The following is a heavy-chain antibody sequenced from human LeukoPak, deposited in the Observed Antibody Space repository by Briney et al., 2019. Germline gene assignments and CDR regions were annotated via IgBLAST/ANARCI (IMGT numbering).Heavy chain of an antibody. V-gene: IGHV3-23*01. CDR3: AKDRAAAGTPSY. CDR2: ISGSGDST. D-gene: IGHD6-13*01. J-gene: IGHJ4*02. Sequence: GGSLRLSCAASGFTFSSYAMSWVRQAPGKGLEWVSAISGSGDSTYYADSVKGRFTISRDNSKNTLYLQMNSLGAEDTAVYYCAKDRAAAGTPSYWGQGTLVTVSS. CDR1: GFTFSSYA.